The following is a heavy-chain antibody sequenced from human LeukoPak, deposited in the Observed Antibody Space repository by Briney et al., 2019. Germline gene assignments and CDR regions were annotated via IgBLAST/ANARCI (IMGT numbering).Heavy chain of an antibody. Sequence: PGGSLRLSCAASGFTFSTYGMYWVRQAPGKGLEWVAFISYDGSIKYYADSVKGRFTISRDNSKNTLYLQMSSLRADDTAIYYCARDVEARISAAGTFDYWGQGSLVTVSS. V-gene: IGHV3-30*12. CDR1: GFTFSTYG. J-gene: IGHJ4*02. CDR2: ISYDGSIK. D-gene: IGHD6-13*01. CDR3: ARDVEARISAAGTFDY.